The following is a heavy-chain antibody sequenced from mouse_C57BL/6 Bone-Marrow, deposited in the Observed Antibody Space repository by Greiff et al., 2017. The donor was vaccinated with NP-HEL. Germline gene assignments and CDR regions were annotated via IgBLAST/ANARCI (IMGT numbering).Heavy chain of an antibody. J-gene: IGHJ3*01. Sequence: VHVKQSGPELVKPGASVKIPCKASGYTFTDYNMDWVKQSHGKSLEWIGDINPNNGGTIYNQKFKGKATLTVDKSSSTAYMELHSLTSEDTAVYYCAREGYYYGSSPAWFAYWGQGTLVTVSA. V-gene: IGHV1-18*01. D-gene: IGHD1-1*01. CDR2: INPNNGGT. CDR3: AREGYYYGSSPAWFAY. CDR1: GYTFTDYN.